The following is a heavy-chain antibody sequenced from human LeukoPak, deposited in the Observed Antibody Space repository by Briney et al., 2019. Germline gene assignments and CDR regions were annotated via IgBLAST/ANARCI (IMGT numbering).Heavy chain of an antibody. V-gene: IGHV3-48*01. CDR3: ARDVSRYSGSYYDY. D-gene: IGHD1-26*01. Sequence: PGGSLRLSCAAPGFIFSSYSMNWVRQAPGKGLEWGSYISISSTTISYADSVRGRFTISSDNAKNSLYLQMNSLRAEDTAVYYCARDVSRYSGSYYDYWGQGTLVIVSS. CDR2: ISISSTTI. J-gene: IGHJ4*02. CDR1: GFIFSSYS.